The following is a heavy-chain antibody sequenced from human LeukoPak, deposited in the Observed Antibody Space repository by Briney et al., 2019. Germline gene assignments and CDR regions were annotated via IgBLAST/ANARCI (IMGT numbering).Heavy chain of an antibody. J-gene: IGHJ3*02. CDR3: ARGVRVPAANAFDI. Sequence: PSQTLSLTCAVSGGSISSGGYSWSWIRQPPGKGLEWIGYIYHSGSTYYNPSLKSRVTISVDRSKNQSSLKLSSVTAADTAVYYCARGVRVPAANAFDIWGQGTMVTVSS. D-gene: IGHD2-2*01. CDR1: GGSISSGGYS. V-gene: IGHV4-30-2*01. CDR2: IYHSGST.